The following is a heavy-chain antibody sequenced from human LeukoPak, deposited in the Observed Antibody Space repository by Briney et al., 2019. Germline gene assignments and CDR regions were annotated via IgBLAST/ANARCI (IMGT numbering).Heavy chain of an antibody. V-gene: IGHV4-59*01. CDR1: GGSISSYY. J-gene: IGHJ4*02. D-gene: IGHD2-2*01. Sequence: SETLSLTCTVSGGSISSYYWSWIRQPPGKGLDWIGYIYYSGSTNYNPSLKIRVAISVDTSKNQFSLKLSSVTAADTAVYYCARLSSSQGGIDYWGQGTLVTVSS. CDR3: ARLSSSQGGIDY. CDR2: IYYSGST.